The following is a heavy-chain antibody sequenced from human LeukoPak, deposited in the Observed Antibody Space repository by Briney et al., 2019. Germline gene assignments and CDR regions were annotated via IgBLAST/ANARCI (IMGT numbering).Heavy chain of an antibody. CDR1: GGSISSYY. CDR3: AGGVGIAVPFGY. CDR2: IYDSGST. V-gene: IGHV4-59*01. D-gene: IGHD6-19*01. J-gene: IGHJ4*02. Sequence: PSETLSLTCTVSGGSISSYYWSWIRQPPGKGLEWIGYIYDSGSTNYNPSLKSRVTISVDTSKNQFSLKLSSVTAADTAVYYCAGGVGIAVPFGYWGQGTLVTVSS.